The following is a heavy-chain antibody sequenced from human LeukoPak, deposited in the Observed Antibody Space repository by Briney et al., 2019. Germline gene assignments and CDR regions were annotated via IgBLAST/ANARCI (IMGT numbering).Heavy chain of an antibody. CDR2: IYPRDSRT. CDR3: ARHLSDITSSPNY. V-gene: IGHV5-51*01. CDR1: GYSFSSYW. D-gene: IGHD2-2*01. J-gene: IGHJ4*02. Sequence: GESLKISCKGSGYSFSSYWIAWVRQMPGKGLEWMGVIYPRDSRTTYSPSFQDQVTISADKSISTAYPQWTSLKASDTAMYYCARHLSDITSSPNYWGPGTLVTDSS.